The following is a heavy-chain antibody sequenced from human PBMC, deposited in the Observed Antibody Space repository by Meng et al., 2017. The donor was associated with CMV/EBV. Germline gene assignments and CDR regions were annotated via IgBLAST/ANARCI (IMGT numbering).Heavy chain of an antibody. CDR3: ARGKVDIVN. Sequence: GSLRLSCSVYGGSFSGYYWSWIRQPPGKGLEWIGEINHSGSTNYNPSLKSRVTISVDASKNQFSLKLSSVTAADTAVYYCARGKVDIVNWGQGTLVTVSS. CDR1: GGSFSGYY. V-gene: IGHV4-34*01. CDR2: INHSGST. D-gene: IGHD5-12*01. J-gene: IGHJ4*02.